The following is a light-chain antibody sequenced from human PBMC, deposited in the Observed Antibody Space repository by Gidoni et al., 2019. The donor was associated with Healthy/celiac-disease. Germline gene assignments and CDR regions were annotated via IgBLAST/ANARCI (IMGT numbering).Light chain of an antibody. V-gene: IGKV3-11*01. CDR2: DAS. CDR1: QSVSSY. J-gene: IGKJ2*01. Sequence: EMCLTQSPATLSLSPGERATLSCRASQSVSSYLAWYQQKPGQAPRLLIYDASNRATGIPARFSGSGSGTDFTLTISSLEPEDFAVYYCQQRSNWLYTFGQGTKLEIK. CDR3: QQRSNWLYT.